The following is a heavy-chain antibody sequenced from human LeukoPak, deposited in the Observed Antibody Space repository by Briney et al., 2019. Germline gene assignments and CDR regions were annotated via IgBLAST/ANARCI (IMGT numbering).Heavy chain of an antibody. D-gene: IGHD3-10*01. CDR2: IYSGGST. CDR3: ARDPRGYFDY. J-gene: IGHJ4*02. CDR1: GFTVSSNY. Sequence: AGGSLRLSCAASGFTVSSNYMSWVRQAPGKGLEWVSVIYSGGSTYYADSVKGRFTISRDNSKNTLYLQMNSLRAEDTAVCYCARDPRGYFDYWGQGTLVTVSS. V-gene: IGHV3-53*01.